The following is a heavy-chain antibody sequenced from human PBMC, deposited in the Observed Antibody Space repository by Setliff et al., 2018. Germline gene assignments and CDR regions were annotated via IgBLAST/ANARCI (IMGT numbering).Heavy chain of an antibody. CDR3: ASAHYYSGYIEYFQY. CDR2: IHAGNGDT. Sequence: ASVKVSCKASGFTSTNYAIHWVRQAPGQRPECMGWIHAGNGDTKYSQKFQGRVTITRDTSASAVYMELSSLRSEDTAVYYCASAHYYSGYIEYFQYWGQGTLVTVSS. V-gene: IGHV1-3*01. D-gene: IGHD5-12*01. CDR1: GFTSTNYA. J-gene: IGHJ1*01.